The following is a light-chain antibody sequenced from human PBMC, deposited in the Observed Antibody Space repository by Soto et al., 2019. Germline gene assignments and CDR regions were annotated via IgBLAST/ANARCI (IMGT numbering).Light chain of an antibody. V-gene: IGKV3-11*01. CDR2: DAS. CDR1: QSVSSY. Sequence: EIVLTQSPATLSLSPGERATLSCRASQSVSSYLAWYQQKPGQAPSLLIYDASNRATGIPARFSGSGSGTDFTLTISSLEPEDCAVYYCQQRSNWPLTFGGGTKVEIK. CDR3: QQRSNWPLT. J-gene: IGKJ4*01.